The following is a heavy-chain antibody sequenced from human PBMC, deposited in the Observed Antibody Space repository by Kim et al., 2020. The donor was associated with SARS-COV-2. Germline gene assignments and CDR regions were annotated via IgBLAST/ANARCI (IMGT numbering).Heavy chain of an antibody. J-gene: IGHJ4*02. Sequence: LKSRVTISVDTSKNQFSLKLSSVTAADTAVYYCARLGEKNDSSGYYYFDYWGQGTLVTVSS. CDR3: ARLGEKNDSSGYYYFDY. D-gene: IGHD3-22*01. V-gene: IGHV4-59*08.